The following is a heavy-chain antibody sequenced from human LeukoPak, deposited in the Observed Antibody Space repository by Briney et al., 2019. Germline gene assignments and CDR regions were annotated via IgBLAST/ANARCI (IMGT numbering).Heavy chain of an antibody. CDR1: GFTFSSYG. CDR2: IRYDGSNK. CDR3: AKLGSSGWPYGDAFDI. D-gene: IGHD6-19*01. V-gene: IGHV3-30*02. Sequence: PGGSLRLSCAASGFTFSSYGMHWVRQAPGKGLEWVAFIRYDGSNKYYADSVKGRFTISRDNSKNTLYLQMNSLRAEDTAVYYSAKLGSSGWPYGDAFDIWGQGTMVTVSS. J-gene: IGHJ3*02.